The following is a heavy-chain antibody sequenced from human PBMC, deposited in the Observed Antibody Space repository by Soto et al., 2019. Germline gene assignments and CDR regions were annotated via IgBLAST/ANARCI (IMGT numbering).Heavy chain of an antibody. J-gene: IGHJ6*02. V-gene: IGHV3-7*03. CDR3: VTAVRGYNANGDL. Sequence: PGGSLRLSCVGSGFTFISNWMGWVRQTPGKGLEWVATIKADGTEKYYVDSVKGRFTFSRDNAKTSVYLEMNSLRAEDTAVYYCVTAVRGYNANGDLWGQGTTVTVSS. CDR1: GFTFISNW. D-gene: IGHD5-12*01. CDR2: IKADGTEK.